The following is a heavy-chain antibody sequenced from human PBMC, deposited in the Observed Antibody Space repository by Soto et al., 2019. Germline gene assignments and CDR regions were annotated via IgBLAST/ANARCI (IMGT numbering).Heavy chain of an antibody. J-gene: IGHJ4*02. Sequence: SETLSLTCTVSGGSISSGGYYWSWIRQHPGKCLEWIGYIYYSGSTYYNPSLKSRVTISVDTSKNQFSLKLSSVTAADTAVYYCARGVGYCSGGSCYISENYFDYWGQGTLVTAPQ. CDR3: ARGVGYCSGGSCYISENYFDY. D-gene: IGHD2-15*01. V-gene: IGHV4-31*03. CDR1: GGSISSGGYY. CDR2: IYYSGST.